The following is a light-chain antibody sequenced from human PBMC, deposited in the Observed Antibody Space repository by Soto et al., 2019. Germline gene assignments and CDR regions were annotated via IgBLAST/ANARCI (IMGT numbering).Light chain of an antibody. J-gene: IGKJ2*01. Sequence: DIVLTQSPDTLSLSPGESVTLSCRASQSVSGNYLAWYQQKPGQSPRLLIYGSSDRATGIPDRFSGSGSGPDFTLTISRVEPEDFAVYSCQQYGSSPPYTFGQGTKLEIK. CDR1: QSVSGNY. CDR3: QQYGSSPPYT. CDR2: GSS. V-gene: IGKV3-20*01.